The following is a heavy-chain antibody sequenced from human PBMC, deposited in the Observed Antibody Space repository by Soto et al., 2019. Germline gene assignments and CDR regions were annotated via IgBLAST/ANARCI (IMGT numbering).Heavy chain of an antibody. CDR2: ISYDGSNK. CDR3: AKDLSDSSSWSSQGY. D-gene: IGHD6-13*01. Sequence: PGGSLRLSCAASGFTFSSYGMHWVRQAPGKGLEWVAVISYDGSNKYYADSVKGRFTISRDNSKNTLYLQMNSLRAEDTAVYYCAKDLSDSSSWSSQGYWGQGTLVTVSS. CDR1: GFTFSSYG. J-gene: IGHJ4*02. V-gene: IGHV3-30*18.